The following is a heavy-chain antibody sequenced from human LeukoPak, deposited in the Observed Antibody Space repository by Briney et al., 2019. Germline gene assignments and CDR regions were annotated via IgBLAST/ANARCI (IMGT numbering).Heavy chain of an antibody. V-gene: IGHV1-46*01. CDR3: ARVGVANGFYYYYYGMDV. CDR2: INPSGGST. D-gene: IGHD2-8*01. Sequence: ASVKVSCKASGYTFTSYYMHWVRQAPGQGLEWMGIINPSGGSTSYAQKFQGRVTMTRDTSTSTVYMELSSLRSEDTAVYYCARVGVANGFYYYYYGMDVWGQGTTVTVSS. CDR1: GYTFTSYY. J-gene: IGHJ6*02.